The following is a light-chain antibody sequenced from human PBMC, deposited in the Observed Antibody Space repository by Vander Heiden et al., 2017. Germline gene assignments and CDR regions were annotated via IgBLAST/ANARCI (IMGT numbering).Light chain of an antibody. J-gene: IGKJ1*01. CDR1: QSLSSD. CDR2: NTS. CDR3: QQRTNWLSWT. Sequence: DIVLTQSPDTLSLSPGDRATLSCRASQSLSSDLAWYQQKPGQAPRLLIQNTSKRATGIPARFSGSGSGTDFTLTISSQEPEDFAVYYCQQRTNWLSWTFGQGTKVEIK. V-gene: IGKV3-11*01.